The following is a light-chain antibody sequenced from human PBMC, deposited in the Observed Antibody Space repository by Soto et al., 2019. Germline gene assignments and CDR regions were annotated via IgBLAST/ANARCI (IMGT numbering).Light chain of an antibody. CDR1: QSISSSF. V-gene: IGKV3-20*01. CDR2: GAS. CDR3: QQYDNSPIT. Sequence: EIVLTQPPGILSLSPGERASLSCGASQSISSSFLAWYQQKPGQAPRLLIYGASSRATGIPDRFSGTGSETDFTLTISRLEPEDFAVYYCQQYDNSPITFGQGTRLDIK. J-gene: IGKJ5*01.